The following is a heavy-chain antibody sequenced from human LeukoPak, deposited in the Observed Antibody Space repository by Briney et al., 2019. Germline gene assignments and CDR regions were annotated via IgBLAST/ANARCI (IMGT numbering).Heavy chain of an antibody. Sequence: ASVKVPCKASGYTFTGYYMHWVRQAPGQGLEWMGWINPNSGGTNYAQKFQGRVTMTRDTSISTAYMELSRLRSDDTAVYYCARDRHYSYASYGMDVWGQGTTVTVSS. D-gene: IGHD5-18*01. V-gene: IGHV1-2*02. J-gene: IGHJ6*02. CDR3: ARDRHYSYASYGMDV. CDR2: INPNSGGT. CDR1: GYTFTGYY.